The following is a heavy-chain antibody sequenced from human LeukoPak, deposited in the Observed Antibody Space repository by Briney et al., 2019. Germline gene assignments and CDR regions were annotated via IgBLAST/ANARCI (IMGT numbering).Heavy chain of an antibody. V-gene: IGHV3-48*04. CDR2: ISVSGASI. J-gene: IGHJ4*02. D-gene: IGHD1-14*01. CDR3: AKDPNIN. CDR1: GFTFSSYS. Sequence: PGGSLRLSCAASGFTFSSYSMNWVRQPPGKGLEWVSYISVSGASIYYADSVRGRFTISRDNAKNSLYLQMDSLTVEDTAIYCCAKDPNINWGQGTLVTVSS.